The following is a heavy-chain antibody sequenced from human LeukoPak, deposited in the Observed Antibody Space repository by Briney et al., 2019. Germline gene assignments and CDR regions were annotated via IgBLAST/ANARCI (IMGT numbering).Heavy chain of an antibody. CDR2: ISGRGGST. CDR3: AKGRKLGWLYVSYFDY. CDR1: GFTFSSYA. D-gene: IGHD5-24*01. V-gene: IGHV3-23*01. Sequence: PGGSLRLSCGAWGFTFSSYAMKGVREARGEGGEGVSVISGRGGSTYYADSVKGQFTISRENYKNTVYVEMNSLRAEDRAVYYCAKGRKLGWLYVSYFDYWGQGTLVTVSS. J-gene: IGHJ4*02.